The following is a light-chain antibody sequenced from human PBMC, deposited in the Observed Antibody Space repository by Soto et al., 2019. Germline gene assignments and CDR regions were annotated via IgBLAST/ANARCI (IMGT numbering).Light chain of an antibody. CDR2: DAS. Sequence: DIQMTQSPSTLSASVGDRVTITCRASQSISSWLAWYQQKPGKAPKLLIYDASSLESGVPSRFSGSGSGTDFTLTISSLQSEDFAVYYCQQYNNWPWTFGQGTKVDNK. CDR3: QQYNNWPWT. J-gene: IGKJ1*01. CDR1: QSISSW. V-gene: IGKV1-5*01.